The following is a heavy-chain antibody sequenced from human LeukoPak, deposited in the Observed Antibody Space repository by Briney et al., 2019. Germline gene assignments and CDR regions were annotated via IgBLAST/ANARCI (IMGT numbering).Heavy chain of an antibody. CDR2: ISGSGGST. V-gene: IGHV3-23*01. Sequence: GGSLRLSCAASGFTFSSYAMSWVRQAPGKGLEWVSVISGSGGSTYYADSVKGRFTISRDNSKNTLYLQMNSLRAEDTAVYYCAKGIAARPQLFDYWGQGTLVTVSS. CDR3: AKGIAARPQLFDY. CDR1: GFTFSSYA. D-gene: IGHD6-6*01. J-gene: IGHJ4*02.